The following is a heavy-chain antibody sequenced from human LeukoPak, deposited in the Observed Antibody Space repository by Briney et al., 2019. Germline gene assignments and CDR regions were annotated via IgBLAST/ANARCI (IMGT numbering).Heavy chain of an antibody. CDR2: IHYSGSA. D-gene: IGHD6-19*01. CDR1: GGSISSYY. CDR3: ARHPRIAVAGIDY. Sequence: PSETLSPTCTVSGGSISSYYWSWIRQPTGKGLEWIGYIHYSGSANYNPSLKSRVTISVDTSKNQFSLKLSSVTAADTAVYYCARHPRIAVAGIDYWGQGTLVTVSS. J-gene: IGHJ4*02. V-gene: IGHV4-59*08.